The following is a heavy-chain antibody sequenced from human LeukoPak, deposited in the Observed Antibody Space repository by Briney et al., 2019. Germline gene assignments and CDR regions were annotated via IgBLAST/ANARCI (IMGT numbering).Heavy chain of an antibody. CDR3: ARSLRPYYDFWSGYNWFDP. J-gene: IGHJ5*02. CDR1: GYTFTSYD. D-gene: IGHD3-3*01. V-gene: IGHV1-8*01. CDR2: MNPNSGNT. Sequence: GASVKVSCKASGYTFTSYDINWLRQATGQGLEWMGWMNPNSGNTGYAQKFQGRVTMTRNTSISTAYMELSSLRSEDTAVYYCARSLRPYYDFWSGYNWFDPWGQGTLVTVSS.